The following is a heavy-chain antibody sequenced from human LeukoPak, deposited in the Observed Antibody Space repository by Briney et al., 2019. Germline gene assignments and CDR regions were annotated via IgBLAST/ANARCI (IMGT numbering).Heavy chain of an antibody. V-gene: IGHV3-49*04. Sequence: SGGSLRLSCAVSGFTLSSYAMNWVRQAPGKGLEWVGFIRSKAYGGTTEYAASVKGRFTISRDDSKSIAYLQMNSLKTEDTAVYYCTRVRPGYQLLTHDASDIWGQGTMVTVSS. CDR3: TRVRPGYQLLTHDASDI. J-gene: IGHJ3*02. CDR1: GFTLSSYA. CDR2: IRSKAYGGTT. D-gene: IGHD2-2*01.